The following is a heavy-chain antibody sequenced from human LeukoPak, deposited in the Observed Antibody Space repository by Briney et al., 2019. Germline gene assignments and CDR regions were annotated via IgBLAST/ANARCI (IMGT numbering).Heavy chain of an antibody. D-gene: IGHD5-12*01. CDR3: ARGFSRDNDYDLDSDI. CDR1: CGSIKGQY. Sequence: SDTLSLTCTVSCGSIKGQYWSWIRQPAGTGLEWIGRIYISGSTNSQPSLKSRVTMSLDTSKKQFSLKLSSVAAADTAVYYCARGFSRDNDYDLDSDIWGQGRMVTVSS. J-gene: IGHJ3*02. CDR2: IYISGST. V-gene: IGHV4-4*07.